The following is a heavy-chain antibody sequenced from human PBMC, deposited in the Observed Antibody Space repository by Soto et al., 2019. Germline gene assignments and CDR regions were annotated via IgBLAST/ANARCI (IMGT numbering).Heavy chain of an antibody. CDR2: IRDSGDST. J-gene: IGHJ3*02. Sequence: EVQLLESGGGLVQPGESLRLSCAVSGFIFGNYMMTWVRQAPGKGLEWVSTIRDSGDSTYYADSMKGRFTISRDNFXXTXXLQMDSLGAEDTAVYYCAPHVYCSGGSCHYDAFDIRGQGAMVTVSS. CDR3: APHVYCSGGSCHYDAFDI. V-gene: IGHV3-23*01. D-gene: IGHD2-15*01. CDR1: GFIFGNYM.